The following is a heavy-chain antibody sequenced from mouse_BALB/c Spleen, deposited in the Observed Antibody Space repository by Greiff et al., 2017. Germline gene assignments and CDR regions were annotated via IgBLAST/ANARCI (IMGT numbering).Heavy chain of an antibody. Sequence: EVHLVESGPGLVKPSQSLSLTCSVTGYSITSGYYWNWIRQFPGNKLEWMGYISYDGSNNYNPSLKNRISITRDTSKNQFFLKLNSVTTEDTATYYCARDHGSNQAWFAYWGQGTLVTVSA. CDR1: GYSITSGYY. J-gene: IGHJ3*01. D-gene: IGHD1-1*01. CDR3: ARDHGSNQAWFAY. V-gene: IGHV3-6*02. CDR2: ISYDGSN.